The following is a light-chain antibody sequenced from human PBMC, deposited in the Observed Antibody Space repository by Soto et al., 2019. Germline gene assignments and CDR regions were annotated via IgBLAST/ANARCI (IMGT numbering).Light chain of an antibody. CDR3: QHYGSSPPWT. V-gene: IGKV3-20*01. J-gene: IGKJ1*01. CDR1: QSVSSSY. Sequence: EIVLTQSPGTLSLSPGERATLSCRASQSVSSSYFAWYQQKPGQAPRLLIYGASSRATGIPDRFSGSGSGAGFSLPISRLEAEDFAVYYCQHYGSSPPWTFGQGTKVEIK. CDR2: GAS.